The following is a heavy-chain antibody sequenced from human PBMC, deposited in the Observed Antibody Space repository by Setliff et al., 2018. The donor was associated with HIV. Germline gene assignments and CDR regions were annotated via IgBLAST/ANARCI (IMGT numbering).Heavy chain of an antibody. CDR3: AKDFQWSTVNTPLNYQYGMDV. J-gene: IGHJ6*02. D-gene: IGHD4-17*01. CDR1: GFTLGDYG. Sequence: GGSLRLSCTASGFTLGDYGMHGVRQTPGKGLEWVAFIQHDENNKYYAGSVKGRLTISRDNSKNTLYLQMNSLRPEDTAVYYCAKDFQWSTVNTPLNYQYGMDVWGQGTTVTVSS. V-gene: IGHV3-30*02. CDR2: IQHDENNK.